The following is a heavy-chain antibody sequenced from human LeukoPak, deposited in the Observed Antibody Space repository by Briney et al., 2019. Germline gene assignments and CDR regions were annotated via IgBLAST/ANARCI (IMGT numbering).Heavy chain of an antibody. CDR2: INPNSGGT. D-gene: IGHD2-8*01. CDR1: GYTFTGYY. Sequence: ASVKVSCKASGYTFTGYYMHWVRQAPGQGLEWMGWINPNSGGTNYAQKFQGRVTMTRDTSISTAYMELSRLRSDDTAVYYCARDPRYCTNGVCPQAFDYWGQGTLVTVSP. J-gene: IGHJ4*02. V-gene: IGHV1-2*02. CDR3: ARDPRYCTNGVCPQAFDY.